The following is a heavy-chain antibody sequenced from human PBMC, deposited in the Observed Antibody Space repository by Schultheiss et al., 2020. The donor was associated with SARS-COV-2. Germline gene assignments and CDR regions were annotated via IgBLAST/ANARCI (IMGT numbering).Heavy chain of an antibody. CDR2: INYSGNT. V-gene: IGHV4-34*01. Sequence: SETLSLTCAVYGGSFSGYFWSWIRQSPGKGLEWIGEINYSGNTNYNPSLKSRVTISVDTSKNQFSLKLSSVTAADTAVYYCARAGSYYHYYGMDVWGQGTTVTVSS. D-gene: IGHD3-10*01. CDR3: ARAGSYYHYYGMDV. J-gene: IGHJ6*02. CDR1: GGSFSGYF.